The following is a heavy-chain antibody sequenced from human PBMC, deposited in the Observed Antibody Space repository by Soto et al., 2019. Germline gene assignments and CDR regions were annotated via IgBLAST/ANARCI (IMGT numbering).Heavy chain of an antibody. Sequence: SVKVSCKASGGTFSSYAISWVRQAPGQGLEWMGGIIPIFGTANYAQKFQGRVTITADESTSTAYMELSSLRSEDTAVYYCARDKSCSGGSCYSGPYDYWGQGTLVTVSS. CDR2: IIPIFGTA. D-gene: IGHD2-15*01. CDR3: ARDKSCSGGSCYSGPYDY. V-gene: IGHV1-69*13. CDR1: GGTFSSYA. J-gene: IGHJ4*02.